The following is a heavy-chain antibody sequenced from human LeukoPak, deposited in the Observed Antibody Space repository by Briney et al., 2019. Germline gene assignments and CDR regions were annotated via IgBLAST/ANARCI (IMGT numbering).Heavy chain of an antibody. CDR3: ASVYCSGGSCYHYGMDV. J-gene: IGHJ6*02. CDR2: IIPIFGTA. V-gene: IGHV1-69*13. Sequence: GASVKVSCKASGGTFSSYAISWVRQAPGQGLEWMGGIIPIFGTANYAQKFQGRVTITADESTSTAYMELSSLRSEDTAVYYCASVYCSGGSCYHYGMDVWGQGTTVTVSS. D-gene: IGHD2-15*01. CDR1: GGTFSSYA.